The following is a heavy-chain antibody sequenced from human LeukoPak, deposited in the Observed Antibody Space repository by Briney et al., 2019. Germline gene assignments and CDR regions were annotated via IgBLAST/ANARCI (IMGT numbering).Heavy chain of an antibody. CDR1: GFTFSSYW. D-gene: IGHD2-2*01. CDR2: TNNDGSAT. J-gene: IGHJ4*02. CDR3: ARGNAGFDY. Sequence: GGSLRLSCAASGFTFSSYWMHWVRQAPGKGLVWASFTNNDGSATNYADSVKGRFTISRDNAKNTLYLQMNSLSAEDTAVYYCARGNAGFDYWGQGTVVTVSS. V-gene: IGHV3-74*01.